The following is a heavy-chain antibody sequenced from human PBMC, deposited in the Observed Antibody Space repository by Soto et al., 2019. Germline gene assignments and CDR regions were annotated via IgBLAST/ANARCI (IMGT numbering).Heavy chain of an antibody. CDR3: ARDLLGFGYTYADV. D-gene: IGHD3-10*01. Sequence: QVQLVQSGAEVKKPGSSVKVSCKASGGTFSNYALISWVRQAPGQGLEWMGGIIPIDATVNYAQKFQGRITITADESTTTAYMDLGSPRSEDTAVYYCARDLLGFGYTYADVWGQGTTVTVSS. CDR1: GGTFSNYA. CDR2: IIPIDATV. J-gene: IGHJ6*01. V-gene: IGHV1-69*12.